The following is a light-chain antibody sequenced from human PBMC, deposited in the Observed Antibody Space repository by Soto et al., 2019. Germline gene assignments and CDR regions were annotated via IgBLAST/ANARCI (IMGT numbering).Light chain of an antibody. CDR2: GAS. V-gene: IGKV3-20*01. J-gene: IGKJ1*01. CDR3: QQHGSSPWM. Sequence: EIVLTQSPGTLSLSPGERATLSCRSSQSAYSSYLSWYQQKPGQTPRLLIYGASSRATGIPDRFSGSRSGTDFTLTISRLEPEDFAVYYCQQHGSSPWMFGQGTKVDIK. CDR1: QSAYSSY.